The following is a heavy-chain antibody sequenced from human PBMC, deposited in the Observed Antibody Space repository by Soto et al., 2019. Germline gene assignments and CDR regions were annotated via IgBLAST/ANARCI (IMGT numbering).Heavy chain of an antibody. Sequence: LRLSCAASGFTVRSNYMSWVRQAPGKGLEWVSVIYSGGSTYYADSVKGRFTISRDNSKNTLYLQMNSLRAEDTAVYYCARLYYYDSSGSFDYWGQGTLVTVSS. V-gene: IGHV3-53*01. CDR2: IYSGGST. D-gene: IGHD3-22*01. J-gene: IGHJ4*02. CDR1: GFTVRSNY. CDR3: ARLYYYDSSGSFDY.